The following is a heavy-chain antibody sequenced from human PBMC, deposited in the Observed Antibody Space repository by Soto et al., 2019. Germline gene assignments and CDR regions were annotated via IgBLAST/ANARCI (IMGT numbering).Heavy chain of an antibody. CDR3: ARALQQQLVRKFDY. CDR1: GGSFSGYY. D-gene: IGHD6-13*01. V-gene: IGHV4-34*01. Sequence: QVQLQQWGAGLLKPSETLSLTCAVYGGSFSGYYWSWIRQPPGKGLEWIGEINHSGSTNYNPSLKSRVTISVDTYKNQFSLKLSSVTAADTAVYYCARALQQQLVRKFDYWGQGTLVTVSS. J-gene: IGHJ4*02. CDR2: INHSGST.